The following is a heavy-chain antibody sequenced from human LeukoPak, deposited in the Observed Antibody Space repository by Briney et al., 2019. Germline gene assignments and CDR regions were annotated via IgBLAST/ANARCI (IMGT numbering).Heavy chain of an antibody. Sequence: GGSLRLSCAASGFTFSSYSMNWVRQAPGKGLEWVSAISGSGGSTYYADSVKGRFTISRDNSKNTLYLQMNSLRAEDTAVYYCAKDSGYCSSTSCPAYYYYYGMDVWGQGTTVTVSS. V-gene: IGHV3-23*01. J-gene: IGHJ6*02. CDR3: AKDSGYCSSTSCPAYYYYYGMDV. D-gene: IGHD2-2*01. CDR2: ISGSGGST. CDR1: GFTFSSYS.